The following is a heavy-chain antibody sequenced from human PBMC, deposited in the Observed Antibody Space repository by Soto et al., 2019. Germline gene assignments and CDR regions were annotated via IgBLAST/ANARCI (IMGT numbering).Heavy chain of an antibody. CDR3: ARGPGGPDGPGEY. V-gene: IGHV1-3*01. Sequence: QVQLVQSGAEVKKPGASVKVSCKASGYTFTSYAMHWVRQAPVQRLEWMGWINAGNGNTKYSQKFQGRVTITRDTSASTAYMELIILRSEDTAVYYCARGPGGPDGPGEYWGQGTLVTVSS. J-gene: IGHJ4*02. D-gene: IGHD3-10*01. CDR2: INAGNGNT. CDR1: GYTFTSYA.